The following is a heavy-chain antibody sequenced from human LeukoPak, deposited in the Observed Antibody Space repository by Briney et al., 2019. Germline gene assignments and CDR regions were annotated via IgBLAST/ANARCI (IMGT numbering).Heavy chain of an antibody. CDR2: FQTNGNT. J-gene: IGHJ4*02. D-gene: IGHD1-14*01. Sequence: TSETLSLTCTVSGASIRSHHWSWIRQPAGKGLEWIGRFQTNGNTNSHPSLKSRVAMSVDASNNQFALRLSSVTAADTAVYYCGSSEVGRTTSGTHDFWGQGTLVTVSA. V-gene: IGHV4-4*07. CDR3: GSSEVGRTTSGTHDF. CDR1: GASIRSHH.